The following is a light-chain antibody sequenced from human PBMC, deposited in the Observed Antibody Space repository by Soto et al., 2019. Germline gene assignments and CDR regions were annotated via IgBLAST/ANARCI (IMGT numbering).Light chain of an antibody. CDR2: EVG. CDR1: SSDVGGYNY. Sequence: QYALTQPASVSGSPGQSITISCTGTSSDVGGYNYVSWYQQHPGKAPKLMIYEVGNRPSGVSNRFSGSKSGNTASLTISGLQAEDEADYYCSSYTSSSTPYVFGTGTKVTVL. V-gene: IGLV2-14*01. J-gene: IGLJ1*01. CDR3: SSYTSSSTPYV.